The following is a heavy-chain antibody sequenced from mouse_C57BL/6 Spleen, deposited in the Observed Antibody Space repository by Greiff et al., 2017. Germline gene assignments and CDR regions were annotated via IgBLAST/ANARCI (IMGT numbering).Heavy chain of an antibody. J-gene: IGHJ3*01. Sequence: VQLQQPGAELVKPGASVKLSCKASGYTFTSYWMQWVKQRPGQGLEWIGEIDPSDSYTNYNQKFKGKATLTVDTSSSTAYMQLSSLTSEDSAVYYCARSRDGFADWGQGALGTVSA. CDR1: GYTFTSYW. CDR2: IDPSDSYT. CDR3: ARSRDGFAD. V-gene: IGHV1-50*01.